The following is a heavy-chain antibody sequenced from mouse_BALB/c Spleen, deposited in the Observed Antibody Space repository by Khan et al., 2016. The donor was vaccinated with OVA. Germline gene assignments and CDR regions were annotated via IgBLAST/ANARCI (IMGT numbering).Heavy chain of an antibody. CDR3: ARQPYYHYNIMDY. V-gene: IGHV2-6-1*01. J-gene: IGHJ4*01. CDR2: IWSDGTT. CDR1: GFSLTNYG. D-gene: IGHD2-10*01. Sequence: QVQLKESGPGLAAPSQSLSITCTISGFSLTNYGVHWVRQPPGKGLVWLVVIWSDGTTTYNSALKSRLTITKDNYQSQVFLKMNSLLTDDTAIYFCARQPYYHYNIMDYWGQGTSVTVSS.